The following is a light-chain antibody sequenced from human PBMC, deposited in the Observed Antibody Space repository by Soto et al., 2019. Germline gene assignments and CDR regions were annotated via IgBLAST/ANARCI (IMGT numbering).Light chain of an antibody. Sequence: DIQMTQSPSSLSASVGDRVTITCRASQSISSYLNWYQQKPGTAPKHLIYAASSLLSGVPSRFSGSGSGTDFTLTISRLQPEDFATYYCKQSYSTPHTFGGRTNVEIK. J-gene: IGKJ4*02. CDR1: QSISSY. CDR2: AAS. V-gene: IGKV1-39*01. CDR3: KQSYSTPHT.